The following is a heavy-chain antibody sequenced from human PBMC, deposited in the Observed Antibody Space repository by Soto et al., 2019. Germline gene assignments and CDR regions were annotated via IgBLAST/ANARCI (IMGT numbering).Heavy chain of an antibody. V-gene: IGHV3-33*01. CDR2: IWYDGSTK. CDR3: ARDRVYFWSGLVYYYYGMDV. D-gene: IGHD3-3*01. Sequence: QVPLVESGGGVVQPGRSLRLSCAASGFTFSTYGIHWVRQAPGKGLEWVAVIWYDGSTKYYADSVKGRFTISRDNSKNTLYLQMNSLRAGDTAVYYCARDRVYFWSGLVYYYYGMDVWGQGTTVTVSS. CDR1: GFTFSTYG. J-gene: IGHJ6*02.